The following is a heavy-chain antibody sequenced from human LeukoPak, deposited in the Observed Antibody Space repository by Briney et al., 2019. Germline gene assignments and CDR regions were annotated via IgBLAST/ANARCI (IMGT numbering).Heavy chain of an antibody. D-gene: IGHD4-17*01. CDR2: VYFNGKT. Sequence: SETLSLTCTVSDASISGNYWSWIRQPAGKGLEWIGRVYFNGKTNYNPSLQSRVTISLDTSKNQFSLRLSSVTAADAALYYCARDPGYGSQIDSWGQGTLVTVSS. J-gene: IGHJ4*02. CDR1: DASISGNY. CDR3: ARDPGYGSQIDS. V-gene: IGHV4-4*07.